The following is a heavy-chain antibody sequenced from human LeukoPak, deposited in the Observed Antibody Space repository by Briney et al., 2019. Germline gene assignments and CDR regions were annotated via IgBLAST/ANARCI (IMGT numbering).Heavy chain of an antibody. D-gene: IGHD6-19*01. CDR1: GFTFSSYA. J-gene: IGHJ3*02. CDR2: IKQDGSEK. V-gene: IGHV3-7*01. Sequence: PGGSLRLSCAASGFTFSSYAMSWVRQAPGKGLEWVANIKQDGSEKYYVDSVKGRFTISRDNAKNSLYLQMNSLRAEDTAVYYCARVLGRRWLVNHDAFDIWGQGTMVTVSS. CDR3: ARVLGRRWLVNHDAFDI.